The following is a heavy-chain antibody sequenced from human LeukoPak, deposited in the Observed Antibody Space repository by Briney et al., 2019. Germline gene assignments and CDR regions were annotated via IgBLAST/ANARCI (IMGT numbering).Heavy chain of an antibody. D-gene: IGHD3-10*01. CDR3: GRDRD. CDR1: GFTFRAFT. J-gene: IGHJ4*02. Sequence: KAGESLRLSCAASGFTFRAFTMHWVRQAPGKGLEWVSSISSTSNSKFYADSQKGRFSISRDNANNSLLLHMDSLRAECTAVYFCGRDRDWGRGTLVTVSS. V-gene: IGHV3-21*06. CDR2: ISSTSNSK.